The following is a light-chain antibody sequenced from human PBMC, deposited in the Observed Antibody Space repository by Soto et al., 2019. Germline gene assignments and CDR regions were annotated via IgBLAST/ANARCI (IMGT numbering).Light chain of an antibody. CDR2: AAS. J-gene: IGKJ4*01. CDR3: QQTDRPPLT. CDR1: QSVSSY. Sequence: DIQMTQSPSSLSASVGDRVTITCRASQSVSSYLNWYQQKAGKATKLLIYAASTLQSGVPSRFSGSGSGTYFTLVISSLQPEDFATYFCQQTDRPPLTFGGGTKVEIK. V-gene: IGKV1-39*01.